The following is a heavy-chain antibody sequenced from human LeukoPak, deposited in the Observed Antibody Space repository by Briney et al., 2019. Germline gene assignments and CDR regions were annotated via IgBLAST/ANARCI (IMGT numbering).Heavy chain of an antibody. CDR2: IIPIFGTA. CDR1: GGTFSSYA. J-gene: IGHJ4*02. Sequence: SVKVSCKASGGTFSSYAISWVRQAPGQGLEWMGGIIPIFGTANYAQKFQGRVTITADKSTSTAYMELSSLRSEDTAVYYCARGPIVVVPAAITGPFDYWGQGTLVTVSS. D-gene: IGHD2-2*01. V-gene: IGHV1-69*06. CDR3: ARGPIVVVPAAITGPFDY.